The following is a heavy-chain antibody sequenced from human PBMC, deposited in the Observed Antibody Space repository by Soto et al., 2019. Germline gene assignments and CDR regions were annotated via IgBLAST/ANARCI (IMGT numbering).Heavy chain of an antibody. J-gene: IGHJ4*02. V-gene: IGHV4-30-2*01. Sequence: SETLSLTCAVSGGSISSGGYSWSWIRQPPGKGLEWIGYIYHSGSTYYNPSLKSRVTISVDRSKNQFSLKLSSVTAADTAVYYCARVSGSYGFDYWGQGTLVTVSS. CDR1: GGSISSGGYS. CDR3: ARVSGSYGFDY. D-gene: IGHD1-26*01. CDR2: IYHSGST.